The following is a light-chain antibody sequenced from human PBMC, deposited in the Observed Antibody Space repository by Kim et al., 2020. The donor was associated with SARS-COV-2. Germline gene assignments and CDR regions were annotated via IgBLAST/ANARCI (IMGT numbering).Light chain of an antibody. Sequence: EIVLTRSPGTLSLSPGERATLSCRASQSVSSSYLGWYQQKPGQAPRLLIYGASSRATGIPDRFSGSGSGTDFTLTISRLEPEDFAVYYCHQYGSSLWTFGQGTKVDIK. V-gene: IGKV3-20*01. J-gene: IGKJ1*01. CDR1: QSVSSSY. CDR3: HQYGSSLWT. CDR2: GAS.